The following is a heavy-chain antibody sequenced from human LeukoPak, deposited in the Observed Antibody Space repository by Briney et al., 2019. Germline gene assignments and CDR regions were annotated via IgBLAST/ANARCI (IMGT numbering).Heavy chain of an antibody. CDR1: GFTFSSYE. CDR3: ARERGNSYGYDY. V-gene: IGHV3-48*03. D-gene: IGHD5-18*01. J-gene: IGHJ4*02. Sequence: PGGSLRLSCAAPGFTFSSYEMNWVRQAPGKGREGVSYISSSGSTIYYADSVKGRFTISRDNAKNSLYLQMNSLRAEDTAVYYCARERGNSYGYDYWGQGTLVTVSS. CDR2: ISSSGSTI.